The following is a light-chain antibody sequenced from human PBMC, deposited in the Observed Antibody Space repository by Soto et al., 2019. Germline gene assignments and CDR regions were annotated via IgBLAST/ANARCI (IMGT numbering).Light chain of an antibody. V-gene: IGKV1-39*01. CDR2: AAS. CDR1: QTISRY. Sequence: DIQMTQTPSSLSASVGDRVTITFLASQTISRYLNWYQQKPGKAPKLLIYAASSLQSGVPSRFSGSGSGTDFTLTISSLQPEDFATYYCQQSYSTLAFGPGTKVDIK. J-gene: IGKJ3*01. CDR3: QQSYSTLA.